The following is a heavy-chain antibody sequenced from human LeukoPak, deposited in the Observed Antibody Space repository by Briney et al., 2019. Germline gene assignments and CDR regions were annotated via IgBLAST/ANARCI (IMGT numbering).Heavy chain of an antibody. D-gene: IGHD2-21*01. J-gene: IGHJ4*02. CDR2: ICGSSDNT. V-gene: IGHV3-23*01. CDR1: GFTFSRFA. CDR3: AKGFRSDCTCYSSVDY. Sequence: GGSLRLSCAASGFTFSRFAMSWVRQAPGKGLEWVSTICGSSDNTYNADSVKGRFTISRDNSKNTLYLQMNSLRDEDTAIYYCAKGFRSDCTCYSSVDYWGQGTLVTVSS.